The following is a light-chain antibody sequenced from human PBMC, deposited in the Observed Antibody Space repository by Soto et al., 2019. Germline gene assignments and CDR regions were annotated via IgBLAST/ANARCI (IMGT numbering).Light chain of an antibody. CDR2: EGS. J-gene: IGLJ1*01. CDR3: CSYAGSSTFYV. V-gene: IGLV2-23*01. CDR1: SSDVGSYNP. Sequence: QSVLTQPASVSGSPGQSITISCTGTSSDVGSYNPVSWYQQHPGKAPKLMIYEGSKRPSGVSNSFSGSKPGNTDSLTISGLQAEDEADYYCCSYAGSSTFYVFGTGTKVTVL.